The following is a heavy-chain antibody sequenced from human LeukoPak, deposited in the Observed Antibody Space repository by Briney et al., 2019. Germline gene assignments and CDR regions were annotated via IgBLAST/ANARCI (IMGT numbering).Heavy chain of an antibody. CDR1: GFTFNDYG. CDR3: AGSYSSGWYGD. V-gene: IGHV3-20*04. J-gene: IGHJ4*02. Sequence: GGSLRLSCAASGFTFNDYGMSWVRQAPGKGLEWVSGINWNGGRTGYADSMKGRFIISRDNAKNSLYLQVNSLRAEDTALYYCAGSYSSGWYGDWGQGTLVTVSS. CDR2: INWNGGRT. D-gene: IGHD6-19*01.